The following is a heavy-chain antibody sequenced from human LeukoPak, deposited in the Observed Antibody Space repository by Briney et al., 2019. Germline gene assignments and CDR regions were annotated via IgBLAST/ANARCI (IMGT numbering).Heavy chain of an antibody. CDR1: GGSISSSSYY. Sequence: SETLCLTCTVSGGSISSSSYYWGWIRQPPGKGLEWIGSIYYSGSTYYNPSLKSRVTISVDTSKNQFSLKLSSVTAADTAVYYCARMDTAMVVDYWGQGTLVTVSS. V-gene: IGHV4-39*01. CDR3: ARMDTAMVVDY. J-gene: IGHJ4*02. CDR2: IYYSGST. D-gene: IGHD5-18*01.